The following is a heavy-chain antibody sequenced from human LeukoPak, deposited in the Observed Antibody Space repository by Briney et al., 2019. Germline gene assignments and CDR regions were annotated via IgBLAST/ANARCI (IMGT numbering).Heavy chain of an antibody. CDR3: VNRPMTELWWCEGCGGPNFHH. Sequence: SGPTLVNPTQTLTLTCTFSGFSFSSSGVAVGWIRQSPGKALEWLAVIYWNDDKSYSPSLKARLTITKDTSKKQVVLTMTNLDPVDTATYYCVNRPMTELWWCEGCGGPNFHHWGQGTLVTVSS. D-gene: IGHD2-21*01. V-gene: IGHV2-5*01. J-gene: IGHJ1*01. CDR1: GFSFSSSGVA. CDR2: IYWNDDK.